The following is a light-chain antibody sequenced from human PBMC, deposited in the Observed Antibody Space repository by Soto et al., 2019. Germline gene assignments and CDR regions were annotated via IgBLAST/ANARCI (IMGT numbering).Light chain of an antibody. CDR1: QSISTW. J-gene: IGKJ4*01. Sequence: DIQMTQSPSTLSASVGDRVTITCRASQSISTWLAWYQQKPGKAPKVLISAASNLQSGVPSRFSGSGSGTVFTLTISSLQPEDFATYFCQQSYTLSPLTFGGGTKVDIK. V-gene: IGKV1-39*01. CDR3: QQSYTLSPLT. CDR2: AAS.